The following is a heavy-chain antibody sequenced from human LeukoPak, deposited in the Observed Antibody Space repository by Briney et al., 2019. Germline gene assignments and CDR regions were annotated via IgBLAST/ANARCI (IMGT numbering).Heavy chain of an antibody. D-gene: IGHD2-2*01. CDR2: INHSGST. V-gene: IGHV4-34*01. CDR1: GGSFSGYY. CDR3: ARDAPERCTSTSCYFLNYYYYYYMDV. J-gene: IGHJ6*03. Sequence: SETLSLTCAVYGGSFSGYYLSWIRQPPGKGLEWIGEINHSGSTNYKPSLKSRVTISVDTSKNQFSLKLSSVTAADTAVYNCARDAPERCTSTSCYFLNYYYYYYMDVWGKGTTVTVSS.